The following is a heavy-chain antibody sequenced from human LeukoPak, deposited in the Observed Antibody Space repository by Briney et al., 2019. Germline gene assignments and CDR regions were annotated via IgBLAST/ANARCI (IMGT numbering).Heavy chain of an antibody. Sequence: GGSLRLSCAASGLTFSSHWMHWVRQAPGKGLEWVSAISGSGGSTYYADSVKGRFTISRDNSKDTLYLQMNSLRAEDTAVYYCAKDLTLLGWFDPWGQGTLVTVSS. V-gene: IGHV3-23*01. CDR1: GLTFSSHW. CDR2: ISGSGGST. CDR3: AKDLTLLGWFDP. J-gene: IGHJ5*02. D-gene: IGHD3-16*01.